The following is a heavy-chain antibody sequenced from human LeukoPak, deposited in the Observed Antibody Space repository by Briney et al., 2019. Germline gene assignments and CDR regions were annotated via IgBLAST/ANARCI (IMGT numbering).Heavy chain of an antibody. V-gene: IGHV4-59*01. CDR1: GGSISSYY. D-gene: IGHD3-22*01. J-gene: IGHJ4*02. CDR3: ARDRGYDSSGYYYDY. CDR2: IYYSGST. Sequence: PSETPSLTCTVSGGSISSYYWSWIRQPPGKGLEWIGYIYYSGSTNYNPSLKSRVTISVDTSKNQFSLKLSSVTAADTAVYYCARDRGYDSSGYYYDYWGQGTLVTVSS.